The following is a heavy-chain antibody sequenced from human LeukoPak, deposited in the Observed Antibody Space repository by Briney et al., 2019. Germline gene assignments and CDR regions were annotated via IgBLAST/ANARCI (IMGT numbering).Heavy chain of an antibody. CDR3: AKQVVAAPYYFDY. V-gene: IGHV3-30*18. J-gene: IGHJ4*02. D-gene: IGHD2-15*01. CDR1: GFTFSSYG. CDR2: ISYGGSNK. Sequence: PGRSLRLSCAASGFTFSSYGMHWVRQAPGKGLEWVAVISYGGSNKYYADSVKGRFTISRDNSKNTLYLQMNSLRAEDTAVYYCAKQVVAAPYYFDYWGQGTLVTVSS.